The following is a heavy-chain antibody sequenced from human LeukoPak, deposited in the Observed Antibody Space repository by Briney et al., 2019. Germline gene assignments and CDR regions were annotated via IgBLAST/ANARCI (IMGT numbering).Heavy chain of an antibody. V-gene: IGHV4-59*11. CDR1: GGSISSHY. CDR2: IYYSGST. Sequence: SETLSLTCTVSGGSISSHYWRWIRQPPGKGLEWIGYIYYSGSTNYNPSLKSRVTISVDTSKNQFSLKLSSVTAADTAVYYCARGSGYSSPSGHDYWGQGTLVTVSS. J-gene: IGHJ4*02. D-gene: IGHD6-13*01. CDR3: ARGSGYSSPSGHDY.